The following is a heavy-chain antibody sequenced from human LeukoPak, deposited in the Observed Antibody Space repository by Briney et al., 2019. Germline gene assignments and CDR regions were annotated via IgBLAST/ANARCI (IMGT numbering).Heavy chain of an antibody. J-gene: IGHJ3*02. CDR2: IYYSGST. D-gene: IGHD5-12*01. V-gene: IGHV4-59*08. CDR3: ARSVVATIIAFDI. Sequence: PSETLSLTCTVSGGSISSYYWSWIRQPPGKGLEWIGYIYYSGSTNYNPSLKSRVTISVDTSKNQFSLKLSSVTAADTAVYYCARSVVATIIAFDIWGQGTMVTVSS. CDR1: GGSISSYY.